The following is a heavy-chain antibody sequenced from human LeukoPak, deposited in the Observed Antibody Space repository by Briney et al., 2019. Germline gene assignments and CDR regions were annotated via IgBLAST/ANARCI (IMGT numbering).Heavy chain of an antibody. CDR1: GGSISSSNW. CDR3: ARKSLTGYYYYMDV. D-gene: IGHD1-1*01. Sequence: SGTLSLTCAVSGGSISSSNWWSWVRQPPGKGLEWIGEIYHSGSTNYNPSLKSRVTISVDKSKHQFSLKLSSVTAADTAVYYCARKSLTGYYYYMDVWGKGTTVTVSS. CDR2: IYHSGST. J-gene: IGHJ6*03. V-gene: IGHV4-4*02.